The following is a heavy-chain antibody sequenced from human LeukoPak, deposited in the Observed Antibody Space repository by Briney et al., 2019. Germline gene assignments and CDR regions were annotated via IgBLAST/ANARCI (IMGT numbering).Heavy chain of an antibody. Sequence: SETLSLTCTVSGVSISSYYWSWIRQPPGKGLEWIGSIYYTGSTNYNPSLKSRVTISVDTSKNQFSLKLRSVTAADTAVYYCARGPRFGELLWHWFDPWGQGTLVTVSS. V-gene: IGHV4-59*08. CDR2: IYYTGST. J-gene: IGHJ5*02. D-gene: IGHD3-10*01. CDR3: ARGPRFGELLWHWFDP. CDR1: GVSISSYY.